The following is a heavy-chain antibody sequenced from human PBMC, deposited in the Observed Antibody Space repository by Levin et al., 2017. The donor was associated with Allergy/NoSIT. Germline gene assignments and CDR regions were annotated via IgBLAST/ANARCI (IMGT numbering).Heavy chain of an antibody. CDR1: GGSITGYF. Sequence: SSETLSLTCTVSGGSITGYFWAWIRQPAGKGLEWIGRIYTTGSTNYNPSLKSRITMSVDTSKNQFSLKLSSVTAADTAVYYCARYIATPGTTYWFFDLWGRGTLVTVSS. CDR2: IYTTGST. CDR3: ARYIATPGTTYWFFDL. V-gene: IGHV4-4*07. J-gene: IGHJ2*01. D-gene: IGHD6-13*01.